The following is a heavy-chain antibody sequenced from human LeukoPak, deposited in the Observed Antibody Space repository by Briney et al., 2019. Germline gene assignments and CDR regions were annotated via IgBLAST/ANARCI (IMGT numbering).Heavy chain of an antibody. D-gene: IGHD6-13*01. Sequence: GGSLRLSCAASGFTFSSYWMSWVRQAPGKGLEWVANIKQDGSEKYYVDSVKGRFTISRDNAKNSLYLQMNSLRAEDTAVYYCARASKTIIAAARFDYWGQGTLVTVSS. V-gene: IGHV3-7*01. CDR3: ARASKTIIAAARFDY. J-gene: IGHJ4*02. CDR2: IKQDGSEK. CDR1: GFTFSSYW.